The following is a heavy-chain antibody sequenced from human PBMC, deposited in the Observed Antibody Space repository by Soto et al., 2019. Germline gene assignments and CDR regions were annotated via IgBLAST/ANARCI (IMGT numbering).Heavy chain of an antibody. D-gene: IGHD3-3*01. CDR1: GFTFSSYS. J-gene: IGHJ6*02. CDR2: ISSSSSTI. V-gene: IGHV3-48*02. Sequence: GGSLRLSCAASGFTFSSYSMNWVRQAPGKGLEWVSYISSSSSTIYYADSVKGRFTISRDNAKNSLYLQMNSLRDEDTAVYYCASILEWSRTDYYYYGMDVWGQGTTVTVYS. CDR3: ASILEWSRTDYYYYGMDV.